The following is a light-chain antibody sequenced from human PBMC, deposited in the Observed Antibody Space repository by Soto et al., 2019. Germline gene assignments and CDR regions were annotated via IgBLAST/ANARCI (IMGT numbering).Light chain of an antibody. CDR3: QQYNSWLWT. CDR1: QSVTSN. CDR2: GAS. J-gene: IGKJ1*01. Sequence: RVMKQAEATLSVTPGGTDSCACRASQSVTSNLAWYQHKPGQAPRLLIYGASTGATCIPARFSGSGSGTEFILTLSRPQSEACAVYYCQQYNSWLWTFGQGTQLDI. V-gene: IGKV3-15*01.